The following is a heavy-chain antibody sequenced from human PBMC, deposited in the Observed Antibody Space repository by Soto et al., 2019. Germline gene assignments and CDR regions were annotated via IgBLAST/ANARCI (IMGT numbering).Heavy chain of an antibody. CDR2: ISSSSSYI. J-gene: IGHJ4*02. Sequence: SGGGLVMPGGSLRLSYAASGLTFSSYSMNWVRQATGRGLEWVSSISSSSSYIYYADSVKGRFTISRDNAKNSLYLQMNRLRAEDTAGDYCARLTSDDSSGYYCYWGQGTLVTVSS. D-gene: IGHD3-22*01. V-gene: IGHV3-21*01. CDR3: ARLTSDDSSGYYCY. CDR1: GLTFSSYS.